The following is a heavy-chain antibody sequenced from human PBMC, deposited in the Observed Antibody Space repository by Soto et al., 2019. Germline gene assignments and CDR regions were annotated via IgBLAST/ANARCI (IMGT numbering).Heavy chain of an antibody. J-gene: IGHJ4*02. CDR1: GFTFSNSA. D-gene: IGHD4-17*01. CDR3: ASTFPLRYGDPSAFEY. V-gene: IGHV3-23*01. CDR2: IVTSGGT. Sequence: EVQLLESGGGLVQPGGSLRLSCAASGFTFSNSAMYWVRLAPGKGLEWVTTIVTSGGTYYAGSVKGRFTISRDNSKSTLYLQMNILGAEDTAVYFCASTFPLRYGDPSAFEYWGQGTLVAVSS.